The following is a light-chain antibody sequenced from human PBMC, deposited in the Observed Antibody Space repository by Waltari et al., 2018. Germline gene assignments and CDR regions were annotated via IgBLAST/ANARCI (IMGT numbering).Light chain of an antibody. Sequence: QSVLTQPPSVSGAPGQRVTIPCTGSSSNIGSPYNVHWYQQLPGTAPKLLIYDDSHRPSGVPDRCSGSRSGTSASLAITGLRAEDEAEYYFQSYDSGLIAVVFGGGTKVTVL. CDR3: QSYDSGLIAVV. J-gene: IGLJ2*01. CDR2: DDS. V-gene: IGLV1-40*01. CDR1: SSNIGSPYN.